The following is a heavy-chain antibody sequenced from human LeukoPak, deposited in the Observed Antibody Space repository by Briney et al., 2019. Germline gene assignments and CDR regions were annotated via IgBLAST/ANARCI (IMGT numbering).Heavy chain of an antibody. CDR3: AKVANHASGRLNTYYYYYYMDV. Sequence: PAGSLRFYSAAFGFTVSSNGRQWVRQAPGLGLEGVAFIGNDGSNKDYAFSVKGRFTISRYKSKNTLYLQMNSMRAEDTAVYYCAKVANHASGRLNTYYYYYYMDVWGKVTTVTISS. CDR2: IGNDGSNK. J-gene: IGHJ6*03. V-gene: IGHV3-30*02. D-gene: IGHD3-10*01. CDR1: GFTVSSNG.